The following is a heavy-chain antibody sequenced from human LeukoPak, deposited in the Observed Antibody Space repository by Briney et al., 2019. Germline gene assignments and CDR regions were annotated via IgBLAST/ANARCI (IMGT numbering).Heavy chain of an antibody. CDR2: IYYSGST. CDR1: GDSTSSDRYY. CDR3: ARGRPYSGGYHLDY. Sequence: PSETLSITCTASGDSTSSDRYYGGWVRQPPGKGLEWIGNIYYSGSTYYNPSLKSRVTMSVDTSKNQFFLKLNSVTAADTAVYYCARGRPYSGGYHLDYWGQGTLVTVSA. D-gene: IGHD1-26*01. J-gene: IGHJ4*02. V-gene: IGHV4-39*02.